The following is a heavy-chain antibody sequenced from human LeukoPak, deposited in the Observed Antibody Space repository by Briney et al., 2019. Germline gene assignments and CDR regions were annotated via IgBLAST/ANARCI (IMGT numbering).Heavy chain of an antibody. CDR3: AREYSYGYDAFDI. D-gene: IGHD5-18*01. CDR1: GGSISSYY. Sequence: SETLSLTCTVSGGSISSYYWSWIRQPPGKGLGWIGYIYYSVSTNYNPSLKRRVTISVDTSKNQFSLKLSSVTAADAAVYYCAREYSYGYDAFDIWGQGTMVTVSS. J-gene: IGHJ3*02. V-gene: IGHV4-59*01. CDR2: IYYSVST.